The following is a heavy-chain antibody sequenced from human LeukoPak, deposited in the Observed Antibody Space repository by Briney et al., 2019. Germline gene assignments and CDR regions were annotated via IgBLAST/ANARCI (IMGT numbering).Heavy chain of an antibody. CDR3: ARGFLGSCSGGSCYSGY. CDR1: GFTFSSYW. D-gene: IGHD2-15*01. CDR2: INTDGRST. Sequence: GGSLRLSCAASGFTFSSYWMHWVRQAPGKGLVWVSRINTDGRSTSYADSVKGRFTISRDNAKNTLYLQMNSLRVEDTAVYYCARGFLGSCSGGSCYSGYWGQGTLVAISS. J-gene: IGHJ4*02. V-gene: IGHV3-74*01.